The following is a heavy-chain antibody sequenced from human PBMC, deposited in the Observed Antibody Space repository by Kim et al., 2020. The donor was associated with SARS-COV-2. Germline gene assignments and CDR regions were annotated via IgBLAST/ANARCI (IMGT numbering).Heavy chain of an antibody. Sequence: GGSLRLSCAASGFTFSSYSMNWVRQAPGKGLEWVSYISSSSTIYYADSVKGRFTISRDNAKNSLYLQMNSLRAEDTAVYYCARGTVDTAMVWGQGTLVTV. J-gene: IGHJ4*02. CDR1: GFTFSSYS. CDR3: ARGTVDTAMV. D-gene: IGHD5-18*01. V-gene: IGHV3-48*04. CDR2: ISSSSTI.